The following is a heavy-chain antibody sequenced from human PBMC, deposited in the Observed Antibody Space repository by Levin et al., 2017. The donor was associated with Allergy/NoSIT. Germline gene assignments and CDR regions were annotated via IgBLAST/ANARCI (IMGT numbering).Heavy chain of an antibody. CDR1: GFTFSSYW. D-gene: IGHD2-2*01. CDR3: ARGCISTNCPTLL. J-gene: IGHJ4*02. V-gene: IGHV3-74*03. Sequence: PGGSLRLSCAASGFTFSSYWMNWVRQVPGKGLVWVSRINGDGSITTYADSVKGRFSISRDNAKSTLYLQMNSLRAEDTAIYYCARGCISTNCPTLLWGQGTLVTVSS. CDR2: INGDGSIT.